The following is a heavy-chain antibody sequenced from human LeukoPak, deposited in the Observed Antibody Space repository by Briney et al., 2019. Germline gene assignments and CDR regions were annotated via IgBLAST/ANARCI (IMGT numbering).Heavy chain of an antibody. CDR3: ARDRRIVVVPAAVHYYYYMDV. CDR2: IRSGGGDT. CDR1: GFNFSSYA. Sequence: PGGSLRLSCTASGFNFSSYAMTWVRQAPGKGLDWVSTIRSGGGDTFYSDSVKGRFSISRDNSKNTLVLQMDSLRADDTAIYYCARDRRIVVVPAAVHYYYYMDVWGKGTTVTVSS. J-gene: IGHJ6*03. D-gene: IGHD2-2*01. V-gene: IGHV3-23*01.